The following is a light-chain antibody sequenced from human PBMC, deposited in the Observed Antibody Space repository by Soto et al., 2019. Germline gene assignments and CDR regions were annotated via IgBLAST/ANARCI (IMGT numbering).Light chain of an antibody. CDR1: QSLLHSNGYKY. CDR3: MQALQTPLT. Sequence: IVMTQSPLSLSVTPGEPASISCRSSQSLLHSNGYKYLDWYLQKPGQSPQLLIYVASYRASGVPDRFSGSGSGTDFTLKISRVEAEDVGVYYCMQALQTPLTFGGGTKEEIK. CDR2: VAS. J-gene: IGKJ4*01. V-gene: IGKV2-28*01.